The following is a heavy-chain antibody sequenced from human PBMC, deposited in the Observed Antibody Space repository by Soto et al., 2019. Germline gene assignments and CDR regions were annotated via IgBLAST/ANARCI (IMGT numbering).Heavy chain of an antibody. CDR2: ISSSSSYI. D-gene: IGHD5-18*01. J-gene: IGHJ4*02. Sequence: GGSLRLSCAASGFTFSSYSMNWVRQAPGKGLEWVSSISSSSSYIYYADSVQGRFTISRDNAKNSLYLQMNSLRAEDTAVYYCARVEYSYGSFDYWGQGTLVTVSS. CDR3: ARVEYSYGSFDY. CDR1: GFTFSSYS. V-gene: IGHV3-21*01.